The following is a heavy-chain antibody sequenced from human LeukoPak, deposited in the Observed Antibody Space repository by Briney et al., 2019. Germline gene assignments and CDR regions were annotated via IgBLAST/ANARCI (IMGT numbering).Heavy chain of an antibody. CDR1: GFTVSSNY. Sequence: GGSLRLSCAASGFTVSSNYMSWVRQAPGKGLEWVSVIYSGGSTYYADSVKGRFTISRDNSKNTLYLQMNSLRAEDTAVYYCAKRRVGAGTYYFDYWGQGTLVTVSS. D-gene: IGHD1-26*01. J-gene: IGHJ4*02. V-gene: IGHV3-53*01. CDR2: IYSGGST. CDR3: AKRRVGAGTYYFDY.